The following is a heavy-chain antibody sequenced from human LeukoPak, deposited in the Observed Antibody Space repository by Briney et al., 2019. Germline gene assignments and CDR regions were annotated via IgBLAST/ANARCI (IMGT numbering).Heavy chain of an antibody. V-gene: IGHV4-59*12. CDR2: IYYTGDT. CDR1: GGSISNYY. CDR3: AREPRGHQTQYYYDSSGHNWFDP. Sequence: PSETLSLTCTVSGGSISNYYWSWIRQPPGKGLEWIGYIYYTGDTNYNPSLKSRVTISVDRSKNHFSLKLSSVTAADTAVYYCAREPRGHQTQYYYDSSGHNWFDPWGQGTLVTVSS. J-gene: IGHJ5*02. D-gene: IGHD3-22*01.